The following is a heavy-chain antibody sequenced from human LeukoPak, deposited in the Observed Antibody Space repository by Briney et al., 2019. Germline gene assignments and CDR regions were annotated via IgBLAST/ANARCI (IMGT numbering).Heavy chain of an antibody. J-gene: IGHJ6*02. V-gene: IGHV1-69*04. CDR2: IIPIFGIA. D-gene: IGHD2-2*01. CDR3: ARAIVVVPAAIPYYGMDV. Sequence: SVKVSCKASGGTSSSYAISWVRQAPGQGLEWMGRIIPIFGIANYAQKFQGRVTITADKSTSTAYMELSSLRSEDTAVYYCARAIVVVPAAIPYYGMDVWGQGTTVTVSS. CDR1: GGTSSSYA.